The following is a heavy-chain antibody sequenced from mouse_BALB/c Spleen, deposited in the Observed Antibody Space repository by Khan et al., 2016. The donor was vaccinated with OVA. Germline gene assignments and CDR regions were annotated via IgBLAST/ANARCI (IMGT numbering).Heavy chain of an antibody. CDR2: ISYDGSN. Sequence: EVQLVESGPGLVKPSQSLSLTCSVTGYSITSGYYWNWIRQFPGNKLEWMGYISYDGSNNYNPSLKNRISITRDTSENQFFLTLNSVTTEDTATYYCTRDKNYYGYRAYWGQGTLGTGSA. CDR3: TRDKNYYGYRAY. D-gene: IGHD1-2*01. CDR1: GYSITSGYY. V-gene: IGHV3-6*02. J-gene: IGHJ3*01.